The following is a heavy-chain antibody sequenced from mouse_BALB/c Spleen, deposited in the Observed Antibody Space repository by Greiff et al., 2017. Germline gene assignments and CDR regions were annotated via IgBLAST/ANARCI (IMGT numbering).Heavy chain of an antibody. Sequence: EVNVVESGGGLVQPGGSRKLSCAASGFTFSSFGMHWVRQAPEKGLEWVAYISSGSSTIYYADTVKGRFTISRDNPKNTLFLQMTSLRSEDTAMYYCARKGMMGGYFDVWGAGTTVTVSS. D-gene: IGHD2-3*01. CDR2: ISSGSSTI. V-gene: IGHV5-17*02. J-gene: IGHJ1*01. CDR3: ARKGMMGGYFDV. CDR1: GFTFSSFG.